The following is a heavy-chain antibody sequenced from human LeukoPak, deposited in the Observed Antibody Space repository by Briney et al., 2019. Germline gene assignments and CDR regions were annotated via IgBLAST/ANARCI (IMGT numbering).Heavy chain of an antibody. CDR1: GFTFSSYA. V-gene: IGHV3-23*01. J-gene: IGHJ4*02. D-gene: IGHD5-18*01. Sequence: SGGSLRLSCAASGFTFSSYAMSWVRQAPGKGLEWVSASSGSGGSTYYAHSVKGRFTISRDNSKNTLYLQMNSLRAEDTAVYYCAKDGRYSYGYDYWGQGTLVTVSS. CDR3: AKDGRYSYGYDY. CDR2: SSGSGGST.